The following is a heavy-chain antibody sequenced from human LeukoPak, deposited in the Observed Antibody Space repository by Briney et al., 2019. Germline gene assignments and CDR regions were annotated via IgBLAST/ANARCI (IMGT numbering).Heavy chain of an antibody. V-gene: IGHV4-38-2*02. Sequence: SETLSLTCTVSGYSISSGYYWGWIRQPPGKGLEWIGSIYHSGSTNYNPSLKSRVTISVDTSKNQFSLKLSSVTAADTAVYSDSNYFDYWGQGTLVTVSS. CDR1: GYSISSGYY. CDR2: IYHSGST. J-gene: IGHJ4*02. CDR3: SNYFDY.